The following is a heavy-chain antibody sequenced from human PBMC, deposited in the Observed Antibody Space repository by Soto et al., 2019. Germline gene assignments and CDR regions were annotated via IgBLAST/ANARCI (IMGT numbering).Heavy chain of an antibody. CDR1: GFTFSSYW. CDR2: INSDGSST. Sequence: EVQLVESGGGLVQPGGSLRLSCAASGFTFSSYWMHWVRQAPGKGLVWVSRINSDGSSTSHADSVKDRFTISRDNAKNTLYLQVNSLRAEDTAVYYCARGRQAEPSTNYGMDVWGQETTVTVSS. V-gene: IGHV3-74*01. D-gene: IGHD2-2*01. J-gene: IGHJ6*02. CDR3: ARGRQAEPSTNYGMDV.